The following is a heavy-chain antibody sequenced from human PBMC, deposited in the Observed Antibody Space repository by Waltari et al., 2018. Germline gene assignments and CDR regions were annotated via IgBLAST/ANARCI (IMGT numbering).Heavy chain of an antibody. Sequence: QLQLQESGPGLVKPSETLSLTCTVSGGSVSTTSYSWAWVRHAPRKGLEWIGTFYYPGNIYSNPSLTSRVTISVDSPQNHLSLRLSSVTAADTAVYYCARLSGYCDDTGCYGHYAMDVWGQGTTVTVSS. J-gene: IGHJ6*02. V-gene: IGHV4-39*02. CDR1: GGSVSTTSYS. CDR2: FYYPGNI. CDR3: ARLSGYCDDTGCYGHYAMDV. D-gene: IGHD2-2*01.